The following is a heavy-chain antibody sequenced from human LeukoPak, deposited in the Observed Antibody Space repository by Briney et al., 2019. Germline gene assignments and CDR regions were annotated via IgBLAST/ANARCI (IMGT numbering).Heavy chain of an antibody. CDR2: INPSGGST. CDR3: ARAGGDYRYFDY. V-gene: IGHV1-46*01. D-gene: IGHD4-17*01. J-gene: IGHJ4*02. Sequence: ASVKVSCKASGYTFTGYYMHWVRQAPGQGLEWMGIINPSGGSTSYAQKFQGRVTMTRDTSTSTAYMELSSLRSEDTAVYYCARAGGDYRYFDYWGQGTLVTVSS. CDR1: GYTFTGYY.